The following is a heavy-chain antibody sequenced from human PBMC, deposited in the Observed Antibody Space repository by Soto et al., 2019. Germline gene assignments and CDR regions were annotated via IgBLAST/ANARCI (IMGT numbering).Heavy chain of an antibody. J-gene: IGHJ4*02. CDR1: GFTFSSYA. D-gene: IGHD2-2*01. V-gene: IGHV3-23*01. CDR2: ISGNGGST. Sequence: EVQLLESGGGVVQPGGSLRLSCAASGFTFSSYAMSWVRQAPGKGLEWVSAISGNGGSTYYADSVKGRFTISRDNSKNTLYLQLNSLGAEDTAVYYCAHSIVPAAKFDYGGQGTLVTVSS. CDR3: AHSIVPAAKFDY.